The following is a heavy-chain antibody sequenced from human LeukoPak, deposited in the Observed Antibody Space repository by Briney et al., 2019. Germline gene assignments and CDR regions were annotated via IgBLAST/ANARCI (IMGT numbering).Heavy chain of an antibody. V-gene: IGHV1-69*13. J-gene: IGHJ4*02. CDR2: IIPIFGTA. CDR1: GGTFSSYA. Sequence: GASVKVSCKASGGTFSSYAISWVRQAPGQGLEWMGGIIPIFGTANYAQKFQGRVTITADESTSTAYMELSRLRSDDTAVYYCARGQVDYGDHVDYWGQGTLVTVSS. D-gene: IGHD4-17*01. CDR3: ARGQVDYGDHVDY.